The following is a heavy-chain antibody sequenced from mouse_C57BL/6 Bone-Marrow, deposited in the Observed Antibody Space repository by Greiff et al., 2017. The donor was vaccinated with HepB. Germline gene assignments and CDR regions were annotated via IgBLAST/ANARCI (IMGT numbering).Heavy chain of an antibody. J-gene: IGHJ2*01. CDR3: AREDGYYDY. CDR1: GYTFTSYW. D-gene: IGHD2-3*01. V-gene: IGHV1-55*01. CDR2: IYPGSGST. Sequence: VQRVESGAELVNPGASVKMSCKASGYTFTSYWITWVKQRPGQGLEWIGDIYPGSGSTNYNEKFKSKATLTVDTSSSTAYMQLSSLTSEDSAVYYCAREDGYYDYWGQGTTLTVSS.